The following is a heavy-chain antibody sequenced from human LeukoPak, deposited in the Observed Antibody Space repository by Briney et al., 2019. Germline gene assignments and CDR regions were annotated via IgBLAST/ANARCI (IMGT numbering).Heavy chain of an antibody. D-gene: IGHD6-13*01. CDR1: GGSISSGSYF. J-gene: IGHJ4*02. CDR3: AREGYTSSWYSGYYYFDY. CDR2: INTSGST. Sequence: SETLSLTCTVSGGSISSGSYFWTWIRQPAGKRLEWIGRINTSGSTNYNPSLKSRVTISVDTSKNQFSLKLSSVTAADTGVFFCAREGYTSSWYSGYYYFDYWGQGTLVTVSS. V-gene: IGHV4-61*02.